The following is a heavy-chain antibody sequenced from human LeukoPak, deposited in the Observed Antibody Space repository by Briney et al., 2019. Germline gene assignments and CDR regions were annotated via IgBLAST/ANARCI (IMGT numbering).Heavy chain of an antibody. J-gene: IGHJ6*02. D-gene: IGHD6-19*01. CDR3: ARGPYSSGWTYYYYGMDV. CDR2: MNPNSGNT. Sequence: ASVKVSCKASGYTFTSYGISWVRQATGQGLEWMGWMNPNSGNTGYAQKFQGRVTMTRNTSISTAYMELSSLRSEDTAVYYCARGPYSSGWTYYYYGMDVWGQGTTVTVSS. CDR1: GYTFTSYG. V-gene: IGHV1-8*02.